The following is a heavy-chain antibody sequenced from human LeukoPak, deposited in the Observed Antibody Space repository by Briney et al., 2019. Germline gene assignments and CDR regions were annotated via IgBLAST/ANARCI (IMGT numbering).Heavy chain of an antibody. V-gene: IGHV3-53*01. J-gene: IGHJ3*02. CDR3: AREGYCSSTSCYTLGDAFDI. D-gene: IGHD2-2*02. Sequence: GGSLRLSCAASGSTVSSNYMSWVRQAPGKGLEWVSVIYSGGSTYYADSVKGRFTISRDNSKNTLYLQMNSLRAEDTAVYYCAREGYCSSTSCYTLGDAFDIWGQGTMVTVSS. CDR1: GSTVSSNY. CDR2: IYSGGST.